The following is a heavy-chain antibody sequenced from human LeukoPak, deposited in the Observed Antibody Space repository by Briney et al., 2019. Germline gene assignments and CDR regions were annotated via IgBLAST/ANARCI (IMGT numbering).Heavy chain of an antibody. V-gene: IGHV4-59*12. CDR1: GGSISTYY. Sequence: SETLSLTCTVSGGSISTYYWSWIRQPPGKGLEWIGYIFYSGRTNYNPSLKSRVTISVDTSKNQFSLRLSSVTAADTAVYYCARPSVGEGDLSFHDAFNIWGQRTMVTVSS. J-gene: IGHJ3*02. D-gene: IGHD3-16*02. CDR3: ARPSVGEGDLSFHDAFNI. CDR2: IFYSGRT.